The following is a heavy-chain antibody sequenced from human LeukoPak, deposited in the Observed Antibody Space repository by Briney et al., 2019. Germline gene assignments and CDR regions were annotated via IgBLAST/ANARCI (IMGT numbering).Heavy chain of an antibody. Sequence: PGGSLRLSCAASGVTFSTFAMSWVRQAPGKGLEWVSGIIENGYDKYYADSVKGRFTISRDNSKNTLYLQMNSLRADDTAVYYCARDYVTPGITGTTSPLDYWGQGILVSVSS. J-gene: IGHJ4*02. D-gene: IGHD1-7*01. CDR2: IIENGYDK. CDR1: GVTFSTFA. V-gene: IGHV3-23*01. CDR3: ARDYVTPGITGTTSPLDY.